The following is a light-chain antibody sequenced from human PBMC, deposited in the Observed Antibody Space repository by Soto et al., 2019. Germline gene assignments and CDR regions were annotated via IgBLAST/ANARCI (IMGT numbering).Light chain of an antibody. Sequence: EIVMTQTPLSLSITPGEQASMSCRSSQSLLHRHGYTYLFWFLQKARPVSTLLTYEFSNRFSGVPDRFSGSGSWTYFTLTISRVEAEDFGVQYRLQDEQDPFTFGPGTKVDIK. V-gene: IGKV2D-26*03. CDR3: LQDEQDPFT. J-gene: IGKJ3*01. CDR2: EFS. CDR1: QSLLHRHGYTY.